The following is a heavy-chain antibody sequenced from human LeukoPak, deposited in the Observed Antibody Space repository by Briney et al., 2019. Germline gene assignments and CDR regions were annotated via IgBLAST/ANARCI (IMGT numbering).Heavy chain of an antibody. Sequence: GGSLRLSCAASGFTFSTYAMHWVRQAPGKGLEWVANIKQDGSEKYYVDSVKGRFTISRDNAKNSLYLQMNSLRAEDTAVYYCARDSLWGQGTLVTVSS. J-gene: IGHJ4*02. CDR2: IKQDGSEK. V-gene: IGHV3-7*03. CDR1: GFTFSTYA. CDR3: ARDSL.